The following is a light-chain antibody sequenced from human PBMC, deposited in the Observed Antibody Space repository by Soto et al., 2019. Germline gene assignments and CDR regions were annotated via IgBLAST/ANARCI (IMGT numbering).Light chain of an antibody. J-gene: IGKJ4*01. CDR3: QKYNSAPRGT. CDR1: QVISNY. CDR2: AAS. V-gene: IGKV1-27*01. Sequence: DIQMTQSPSSLSASVGDRVTITCRASQVISNYLAWYQQKPGKVPKLLIYAASTLQSGVPSRFSGSGSGTDFTLTISSLQPEDVATYYCQKYNSAPRGTFGGGTKVEIK.